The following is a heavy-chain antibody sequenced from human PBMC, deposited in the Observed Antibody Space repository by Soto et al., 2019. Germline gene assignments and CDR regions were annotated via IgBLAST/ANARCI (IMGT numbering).Heavy chain of an antibody. Sequence: EVQLVESGGGVVQPGGSLRLSCAASGFTFDDHAMHWVRQAPGKGLEWVSLITRDAATTYYADSVKGRFSISRDNSRNSLYLQMNSLRPDDTAFYFCATDGRYSDRWFCYSDYWGQGTLVTVSS. CDR2: ITRDAATT. V-gene: IGHV3-43D*04. D-gene: IGHD6-13*01. J-gene: IGHJ4*02. CDR1: GFTFDDHA. CDR3: ATDGRYSDRWFCYSDY.